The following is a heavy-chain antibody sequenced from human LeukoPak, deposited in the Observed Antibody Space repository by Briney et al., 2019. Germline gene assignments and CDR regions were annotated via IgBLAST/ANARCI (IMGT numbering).Heavy chain of an antibody. V-gene: IGHV3-21*04. J-gene: IGHJ4*02. CDR1: GFTFSSYS. Sequence: GGSLRLSCAASGFTFSSYSMNWVRQAPGKGLEWVSSISSSSSYIYYADSVKGRFTISRDNAKNSLYLQMNSLRAEDTALYYCATLGRFASHFDYWGQGTLVTVSS. CDR3: ATLGRFASHFDY. CDR2: ISSSSSYI. D-gene: IGHD1-26*01.